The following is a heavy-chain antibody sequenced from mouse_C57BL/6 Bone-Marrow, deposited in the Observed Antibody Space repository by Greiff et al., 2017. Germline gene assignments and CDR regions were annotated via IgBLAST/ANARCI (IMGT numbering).Heavy chain of an antibody. CDR1: GFTFSSYG. J-gene: IGHJ2*01. CDR3: ARQAYDEYFDY. Sequence: DVQLVESGGDLVKPGGSLKLSCAASGFTFSSYGMSWVRQTPDKRLEWVATISSGGSYTYYPDSVKGRFTISRDNAKNTLYLQMSSLKSEDTAMYYCARQAYDEYFDYWGQGTTLTVSS. CDR2: ISSGGSYT. V-gene: IGHV5-6*01. D-gene: IGHD2-3*01.